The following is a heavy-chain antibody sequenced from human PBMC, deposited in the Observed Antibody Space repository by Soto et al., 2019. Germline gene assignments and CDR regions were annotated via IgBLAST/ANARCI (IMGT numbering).Heavy chain of an antibody. CDR3: ASGSSWLVRDYFDY. CDR2: IWYDGSNK. CDR1: GFTFSSYG. J-gene: IGHJ4*02. D-gene: IGHD6-13*01. Sequence: QVQLVESGGGVVQPGRSLRLSCAASGFTFSSYGMHWVRQAPGKGLEWVAVIWYDGSNKYYADSVKGRFTISRDNSKNTLYLQMNSLRAEDTAVYYCASGSSWLVRDYFDYWGQGTLVTVSS. V-gene: IGHV3-33*01.